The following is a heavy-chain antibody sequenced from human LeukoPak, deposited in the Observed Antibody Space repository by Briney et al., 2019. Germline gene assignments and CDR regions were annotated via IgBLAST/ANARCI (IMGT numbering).Heavy chain of an antibody. CDR2: INHSGST. CDR3: VRASVESGGAFDI. Sequence: SETLSLTCAVYGGSFSGYYWSWIRQPPGKGLEWIGEINHSGSTNYNPSLKGRVTISIDTSKNQFSLKLSSMTAADTAVYYCVRASVESGGAFDIWGQGTMVTVSS. V-gene: IGHV4-34*01. CDR1: GGSFSGYY. D-gene: IGHD2-15*01. J-gene: IGHJ3*02.